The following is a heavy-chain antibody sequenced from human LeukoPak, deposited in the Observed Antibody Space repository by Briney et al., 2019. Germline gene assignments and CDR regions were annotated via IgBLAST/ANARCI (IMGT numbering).Heavy chain of an antibody. CDR1: GFTFSSYS. J-gene: IGHJ4*02. V-gene: IGHV3-21*01. CDR3: ARSNLVVVGAAYYFDY. Sequence: GGSLRLSCAASGFTFSSYSMNWVRQAPGKGLEWVSSISSSSSYIYYADSVRGRFTISRDNAKNSLYLQMNSLRAEDTAVYYCARSNLVVVGAAYYFDYWGQGTLVTVSS. D-gene: IGHD2-15*01. CDR2: ISSSSSYI.